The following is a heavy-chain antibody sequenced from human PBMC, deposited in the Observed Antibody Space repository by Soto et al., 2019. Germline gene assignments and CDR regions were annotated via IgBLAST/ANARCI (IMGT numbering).Heavy chain of an antibody. Sequence: GGSLRLSCAASGFTFSSYSMTWVRQAPGKGLEWVSSITGSGSITHYADSVRGRFTMSRDNSENTLYLQMNSLRAEGTALYYCAKYMFSTTPYFDYWGQGTLVTVSS. CDR1: GFTFSSYS. CDR2: ITGSGSIT. V-gene: IGHV3-23*01. CDR3: AKYMFSTTPYFDY. J-gene: IGHJ4*02. D-gene: IGHD1-1*01.